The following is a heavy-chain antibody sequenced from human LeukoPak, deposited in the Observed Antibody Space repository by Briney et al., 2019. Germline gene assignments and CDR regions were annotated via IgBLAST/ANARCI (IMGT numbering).Heavy chain of an antibody. CDR2: IGESGRCI. D-gene: IGHD1-14*01. CDR3: AKDQVTGNGRINWFDP. J-gene: IGHJ5*02. Sequence: PGGSLRLSCAASGFTFSSYAMTWVRQAPGKGLEWGSPIGESGRCIYYAESVKGRCTISRDNSKNTLYLQMNSLSAEDTAVYYCAKDQVTGNGRINWFDPWGQGTLVTVSS. V-gene: IGHV3-23*01. CDR1: GFTFSSYA.